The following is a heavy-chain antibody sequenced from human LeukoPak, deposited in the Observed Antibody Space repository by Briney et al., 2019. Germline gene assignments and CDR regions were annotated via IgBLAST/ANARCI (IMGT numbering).Heavy chain of an antibody. Sequence: SVKVSCKASGGTFSSYAISWVRQAPGQGLEWMGGIIPIFGTANYAQKFQGRVTITADESTSTAYMELRSLRSDDTAVYYCARVYMATITRRNWFDPWGQGTLVTVSS. CDR2: IIPIFGTA. D-gene: IGHD5-24*01. J-gene: IGHJ5*02. V-gene: IGHV1-69*13. CDR1: GGTFSSYA. CDR3: ARVYMATITRRNWFDP.